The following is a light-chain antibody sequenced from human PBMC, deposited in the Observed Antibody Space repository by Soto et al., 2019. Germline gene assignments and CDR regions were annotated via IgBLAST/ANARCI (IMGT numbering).Light chain of an antibody. Sequence: QSVLTQPASVSGSPGQSITISCTGTSSDVGGYNYVSWCQQHPGKAPKLMIYDVSYRPSGVSDRFSGSKSGNTASLTISGLQSEDEADYYCDSYTSASSYVFGTGTKVTVL. V-gene: IGLV2-14*01. J-gene: IGLJ1*01. CDR1: SSDVGGYNY. CDR3: DSYTSASSYV. CDR2: DVS.